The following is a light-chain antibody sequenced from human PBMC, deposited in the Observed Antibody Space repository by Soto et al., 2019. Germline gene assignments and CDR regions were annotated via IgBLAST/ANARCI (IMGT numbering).Light chain of an antibody. Sequence: EIVLTQSPGTLSLSPGERATLSCRASQSVSSSYLAWYQQKPGQAPRLLIYGASSRATGIPDRFSGSGSGADFTLTISRLEPEDFAVYYCPQYGSSPITFGQGTRLEV. CDR2: GAS. J-gene: IGKJ5*01. CDR3: PQYGSSPIT. V-gene: IGKV3-20*01. CDR1: QSVSSSY.